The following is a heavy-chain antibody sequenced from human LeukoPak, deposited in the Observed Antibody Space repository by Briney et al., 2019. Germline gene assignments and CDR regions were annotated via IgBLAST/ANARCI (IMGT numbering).Heavy chain of an antibody. Sequence: SETLSLTCTVSGGSIRSAGYSWYWIRQFPGKGLEWIGYIYYSGSTAYTPSLKSRVAISLDTSKNQFSLNLTSATAADTAVYYCARDGATGVLDHWGQGTLVTVSS. CDR2: IYYSGST. CDR1: GGSIRSAGYS. CDR3: ARDGATGVLDH. J-gene: IGHJ4*02. D-gene: IGHD4/OR15-4a*01. V-gene: IGHV4-31*03.